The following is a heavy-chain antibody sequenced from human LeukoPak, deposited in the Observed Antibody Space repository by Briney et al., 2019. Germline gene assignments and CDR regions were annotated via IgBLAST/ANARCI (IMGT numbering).Heavy chain of an antibody. D-gene: IGHD2-2*01. Sequence: GGSLRLSCAASGFAFSSYWMSWVRQAPGKGLEWVANIKQDGSEKYYVDSVKGRFTISRDNAKNSLYLQMNSLRAEDTAVYYCAREAIVVVPAGDAFDIWGQGTMVTVSS. CDR3: AREAIVVVPAGDAFDI. V-gene: IGHV3-7*01. CDR1: GFAFSSYW. CDR2: IKQDGSEK. J-gene: IGHJ3*02.